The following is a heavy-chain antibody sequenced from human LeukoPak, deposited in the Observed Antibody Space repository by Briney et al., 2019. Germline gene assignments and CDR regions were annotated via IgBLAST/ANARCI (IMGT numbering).Heavy chain of an antibody. D-gene: IGHD5-24*01. CDR1: GGSISSSSYY. CDR3: ARGPADYNKLKPGDRDGYNYKSKRTPFDY. Sequence: SETLSLTCSVSGGSISSSSYYWGWIRQPPGKGLEWIGSIYHSGITYYNPSLKSRVTISVDTSKNQFSLKLSSVTAADTAVYYCARGPADYNKLKPGDRDGYNYKSKRTPFDYWGQGTLVTVSS. J-gene: IGHJ4*02. V-gene: IGHV4-39*07. CDR2: IYHSGIT.